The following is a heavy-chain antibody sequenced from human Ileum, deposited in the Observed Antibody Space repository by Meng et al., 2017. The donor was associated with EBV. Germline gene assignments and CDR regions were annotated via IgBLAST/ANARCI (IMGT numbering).Heavy chain of an antibody. Sequence: QLQLQGSGPGLLKPSETLSPTCTVSGGSISSYYWSWIRQPPGKGLEWIGYIYYSGSTNYNPSLKSRVTISVDTSKNQFSLNLSSVTAADTAVYYCARGGWSLDYWGQGTLVTVSS. CDR2: IYYSGST. CDR1: GGSISSYY. V-gene: IGHV4-59*08. J-gene: IGHJ4*02. D-gene: IGHD2-15*01. CDR3: ARGGWSLDY.